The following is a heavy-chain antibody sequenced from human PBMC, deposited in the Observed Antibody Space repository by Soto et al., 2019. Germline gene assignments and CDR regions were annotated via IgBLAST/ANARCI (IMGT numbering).Heavy chain of an antibody. V-gene: IGHV3-23*01. CDR2: ISGSGGST. CDR1: GFAFSSYA. J-gene: IGHJ6*02. D-gene: IGHD3-10*01. Sequence: GGSLRLSCAASGFAFSSYAMSWVRQAPGKGLEWVSAISGSGGSTYYADSVKGRFTISRDNSKNTLYLQMNSLRAEDTAVYYCANSGHPINPYYYYYGMDVWGQGTTVTVSS. CDR3: ANSGHPINPYYYYYGMDV.